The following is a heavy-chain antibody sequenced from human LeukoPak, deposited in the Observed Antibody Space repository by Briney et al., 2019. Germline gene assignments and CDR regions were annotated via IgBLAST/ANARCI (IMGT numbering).Heavy chain of an antibody. CDR1: GFTFSNYA. V-gene: IGHV3-23*01. Sequence: GGSLRLSCAASGFTFSNYALTWVRQAPGRALEWVSSISGAGPHFADSVKGRFSISRDNYKNTLYLQMSSLRAEDTAVYYCARDPNGNYVGAFDFQRWGQGTLVTVSS. CDR2: ISGAGP. D-gene: IGHD4-23*01. J-gene: IGHJ1*01. CDR3: ARDPNGNYVGAFDFQR.